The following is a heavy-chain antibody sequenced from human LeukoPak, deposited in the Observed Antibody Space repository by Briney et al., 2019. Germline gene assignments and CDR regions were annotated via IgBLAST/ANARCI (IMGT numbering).Heavy chain of an antibody. CDR2: ISGSGGST. D-gene: IGHD7-27*01. Sequence: GGSLTLSCAASGFTFSSYGMLCARQAPGEALEGGSAISGSGGSTYYADSVKGRFTISRDNSKNTLYLQMTSLRAEDTAVYYCAKLTSSTLGFDYWGQGTLVTVSS. V-gene: IGHV3-23*01. CDR3: AKLTSSTLGFDY. J-gene: IGHJ4*02. CDR1: GFTFSSYG.